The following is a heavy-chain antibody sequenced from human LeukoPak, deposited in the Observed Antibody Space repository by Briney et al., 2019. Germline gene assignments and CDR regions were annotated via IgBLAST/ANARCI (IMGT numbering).Heavy chain of an antibody. CDR1: GFTFSSCA. D-gene: IGHD1-7*01. J-gene: IGHJ6*02. V-gene: IGHV3-23*01. CDR3: AKFTGTTIYYGMDV. Sequence: GGSLRLSCAASGFTFSSCAMSWVRQAPGKGLEWVSGITGNGDTRYYAGSVKGRFTISRDNSKNTLYLQVSTLRAEDTAVYYCAKFTGTTIYYGMDVWGRGTTVTVSS. CDR2: ITGNGDTR.